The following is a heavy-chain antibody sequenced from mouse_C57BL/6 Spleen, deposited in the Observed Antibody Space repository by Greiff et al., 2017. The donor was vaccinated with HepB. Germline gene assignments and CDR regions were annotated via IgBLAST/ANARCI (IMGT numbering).Heavy chain of an antibody. CDR3: TRFYDGYYRFAY. J-gene: IGHJ3*01. D-gene: IGHD2-3*01. CDR2: IDPETGGT. CDR1: GYTFTDYE. V-gene: IGHV1-15*01. Sequence: QVQLQQSGAELVRPGASVTLSCKASGYTFTDYEMHWVKQTPVHGLEWIGAIDPETGGTAYNQKFKGKAILTADKSSSTAYMELRSLTSEDSAVYYCTRFYDGYYRFAYWGQGTLVTVSA.